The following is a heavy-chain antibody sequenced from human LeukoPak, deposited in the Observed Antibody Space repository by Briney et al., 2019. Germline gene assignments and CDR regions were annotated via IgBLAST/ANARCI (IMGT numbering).Heavy chain of an antibody. J-gene: IGHJ1*01. V-gene: IGHV1-46*01. Sequence: ASVKVSCKASGYTFTSYYMHWVRQAPGQGLEWMGIINPSGGSTSYAQKFQGRVTMTRDTSTSTVYMELSSLRSEDTAVYYCARSADHIVVVTAIRFAYFQHWGQGTLVTVFS. D-gene: IGHD2-21*02. CDR1: GYTFTSYY. CDR3: ARSADHIVVVTAIRFAYFQH. CDR2: INPSGGST.